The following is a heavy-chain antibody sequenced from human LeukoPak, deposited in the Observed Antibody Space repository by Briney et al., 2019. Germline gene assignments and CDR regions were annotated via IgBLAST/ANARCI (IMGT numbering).Heavy chain of an antibody. CDR2: ISAYNGNT. J-gene: IGHJ6*04. Sequence: ASVKVSCKASGYTFTSYGISWVRQAPGQGLEWMGWISAYNGNTNYAQKLQGRVTMTTDTSTSTAYMELRSLRSDDTAVYYCARDPGLVPAAISSFGTDVWGKGTTVTVSS. V-gene: IGHV1-18*04. CDR1: GYTFTSYG. D-gene: IGHD2-2*01. CDR3: ARDPGLVPAAISSFGTDV.